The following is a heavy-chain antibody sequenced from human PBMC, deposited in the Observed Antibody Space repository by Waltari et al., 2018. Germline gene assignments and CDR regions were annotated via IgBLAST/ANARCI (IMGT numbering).Heavy chain of an antibody. D-gene: IGHD2-15*01. CDR1: GGTFSSYT. V-gene: IGHV1-69*02. CDR2: IIPILGIA. J-gene: IGHJ6*02. CDR3: ARGGHCSGGSCYSDYYYGMDV. Sequence: QVQLVQSGAEVKKPGSSVKVSCKASGGTFSSYTISWVRQAPGQGLEWMGRIIPILGIANYAQKFQGRVTITADKSTSTAYMELSSLRSEDTAVYYCARGGHCSGGSCYSDYYYGMDVWGQGTTVTVSS.